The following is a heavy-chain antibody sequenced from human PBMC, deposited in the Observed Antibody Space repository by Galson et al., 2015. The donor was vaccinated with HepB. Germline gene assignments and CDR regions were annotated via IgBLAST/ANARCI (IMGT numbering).Heavy chain of an antibody. V-gene: IGHV1-18*01. CDR3: AREGAVAGIREYGMDV. Sequence: SVKVSCKAFGYAFTNYGISWVRQAPGQGLEWMAWISPYNGNRRFAQKFQDRVTMTIDTFTSTAYMELRSLRSDDTADYYCAREGAVAGIREYGMDVWGQGTTITVSS. D-gene: IGHD6-19*01. CDR2: ISPYNGNR. J-gene: IGHJ6*02. CDR1: GYAFTNYG.